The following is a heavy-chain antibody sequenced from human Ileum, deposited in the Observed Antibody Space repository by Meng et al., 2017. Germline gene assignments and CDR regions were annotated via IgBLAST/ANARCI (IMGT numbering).Heavy chain of an antibody. Sequence: ELLQQWGAGLLKPSATTALTCAVYGGSFSGYYWSWIRQPPGKGLEWIGEINHSGSTNYNPSLKSRVTISVDTSKNQFSLKLSSVTAADTAVYYCSRTSYYDNSGYYPGWGQGTLVTVSS. CDR3: SRTSYYDNSGYYPG. D-gene: IGHD3-22*01. V-gene: IGHV4-34*01. CDR1: GGSFSGYY. J-gene: IGHJ4*02. CDR2: INHSGST.